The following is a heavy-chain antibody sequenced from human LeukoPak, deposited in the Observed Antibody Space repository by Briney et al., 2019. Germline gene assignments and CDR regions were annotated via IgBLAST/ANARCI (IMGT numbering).Heavy chain of an antibody. D-gene: IGHD2-8*02. Sequence: ASVTVSCKTSGYSFTDYYIHWRRQAPGQGFEWMGWVTPKSGGTRYAQNFQGRVTMTSDTSINTAYMELRRLASDDTAVYYCVRDQDYCNGGKCYDGFDFWGQGTTVTVSS. V-gene: IGHV1-2*02. CDR3: VRDQDYCNGGKCYDGFDF. J-gene: IGHJ5*01. CDR1: GYSFTDYY. CDR2: VTPKSGGT.